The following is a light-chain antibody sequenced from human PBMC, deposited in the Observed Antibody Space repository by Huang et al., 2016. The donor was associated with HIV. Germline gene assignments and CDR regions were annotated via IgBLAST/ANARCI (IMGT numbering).Light chain of an antibody. CDR3: QQRRNWPPYT. V-gene: IGKV3-11*01. J-gene: IGKJ2*01. CDR2: AAS. Sequence: VLTQSPATLSLSPGERATLSCRASQGVSSSFAWYQQKPGQAPRLLIYAASVRATGIPARFSGSASGKDFTLTISSLEPEDFAVYYCQQRRNWPPYTFGQGTKLEIK. CDR1: QGVSSS.